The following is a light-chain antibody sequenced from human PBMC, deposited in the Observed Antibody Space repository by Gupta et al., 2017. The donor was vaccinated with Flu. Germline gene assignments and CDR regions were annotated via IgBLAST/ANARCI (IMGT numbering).Light chain of an antibody. CDR3: QYSFT. Sequence: EIVMTQSPATLSVSPGERATLSCRASQSVSRNLAWYQQTPGQAPRLLISGASNRATGIPARFSGSGSGSDFTRTSSSLQSEDCEGYYCQYSFTFGHGTKVDIK. V-gene: IGKV3-15*01. CDR2: GAS. CDR1: QSVSRN. J-gene: IGKJ3*01.